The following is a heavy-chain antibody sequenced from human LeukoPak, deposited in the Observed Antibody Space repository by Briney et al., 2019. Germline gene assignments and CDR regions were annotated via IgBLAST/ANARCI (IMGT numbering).Heavy chain of an antibody. CDR1: GGSISSSSYY. J-gene: IGHJ4*02. Sequence: SETLSLTCDVSGGSISSSSYYWGWIRQPPGKGLEWIGSIYYSGSTFYNPSLKSRVTISVDTSKNQFSLKLSSVTAADTAVYYCARQRRFGPVFDYWGQGTLVTVSS. CDR3: ARQRRFGPVFDY. D-gene: IGHD3-10*01. CDR2: IYYSGST. V-gene: IGHV4-39*01.